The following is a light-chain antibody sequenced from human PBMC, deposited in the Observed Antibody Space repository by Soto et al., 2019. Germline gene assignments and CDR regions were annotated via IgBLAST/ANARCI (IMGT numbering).Light chain of an antibody. J-gene: IGKJ3*01. CDR1: QDISNY. CDR2: DAS. CDR3: QQYDNLPFT. Sequence: DIQMTQSPSSLSTSVGDRVTITCQASQDISNYLNWYQQKPGKAPKLLIYDASNLETGVPSRFRGSGSGNDFNFTISSLQPEDIATYYCQQYDNLPFTFGPGTKVDIK. V-gene: IGKV1-33*01.